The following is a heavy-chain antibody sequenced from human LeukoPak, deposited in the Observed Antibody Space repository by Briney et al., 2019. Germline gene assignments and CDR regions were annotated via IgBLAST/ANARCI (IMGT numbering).Heavy chain of an antibody. V-gene: IGHV3-48*03. CDR1: GFTFSSYE. CDR2: ISDTPNTM. Sequence: GGSLRLSCVASGFTFSSYEMNWVRQAPGKGLEWVSYISDTPNTMYYADSVKGRFTISRDNAKNSLFSQMNSLRVDDTAVYYCAREYTGSEYFDYWGQGTLVTVSS. CDR3: AREYTGSEYFDY. J-gene: IGHJ4*02. D-gene: IGHD5-12*01.